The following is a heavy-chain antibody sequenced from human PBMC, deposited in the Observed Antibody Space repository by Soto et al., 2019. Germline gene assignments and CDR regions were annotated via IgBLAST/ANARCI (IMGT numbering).Heavy chain of an antibody. J-gene: IGHJ4*02. D-gene: IGHD3-16*02. CDR2: ISYAGSDK. CDR3: AKALGELSPESYDY. Sequence: QVQLVESGGGVVQPGRSLRLSCAASGFTLSSYAMHWVRQAPGKGLEWVAVISYAGSDKYYADSVKGRFTISRDNSKNTLNLQMNSLRADDTAVYYCAKALGELSPESYDYWGQGTLITVSS. CDR1: GFTLSSYA. V-gene: IGHV3-30*18.